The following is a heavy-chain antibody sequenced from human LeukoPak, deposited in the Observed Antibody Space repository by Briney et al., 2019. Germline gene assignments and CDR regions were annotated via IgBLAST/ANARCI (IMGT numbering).Heavy chain of an antibody. CDR3: ARVSRDYYGSGSYSIGY. CDR2: ISSSSSYI. Sequence: GGSLRLACAASGFTFSSYSMNWVRQAPGKGLEWVSSISSSSSYIYYADSVKGRFTISRDNAKNSLYLQMNSLRAEDTAVYYCARVSRDYYGSGSYSIGYWGQGTLVTVSS. V-gene: IGHV3-21*01. CDR1: GFTFSSYS. D-gene: IGHD3-10*01. J-gene: IGHJ4*02.